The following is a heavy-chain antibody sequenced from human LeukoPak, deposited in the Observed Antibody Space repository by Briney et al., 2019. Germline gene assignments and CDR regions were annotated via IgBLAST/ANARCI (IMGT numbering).Heavy chain of an antibody. CDR3: ARASRDGYNQNFDH. J-gene: IGHJ4*02. D-gene: IGHD5-24*01. CDR2: IYPGGSET. V-gene: IGHV5-51*01. Sequence: GESLKISCICLGYSFSSYWNAWVRQRPGKGPEWRGIIYPGGSETRYDPSFQGQVTISADSSTSTAYLQWSSLRASDTAMYYCARASRDGYNQNFDHWGQGAPVTVSS. CDR1: GYSFSSYW.